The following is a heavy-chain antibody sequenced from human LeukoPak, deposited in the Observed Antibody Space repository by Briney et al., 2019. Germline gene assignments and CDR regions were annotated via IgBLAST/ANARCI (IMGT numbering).Heavy chain of an antibody. V-gene: IGHV3-48*01. CDR2: ISSSSSTI. CDR3: VSGYCSSTTCYRGAY. D-gene: IGHD2-2*03. CDR1: GFTFSSYS. J-gene: IGHJ4*02. Sequence: GSLRLSCAASGFTFSSYSMNWVRQAPGKGLEWVSYISSSSSTIYYADSVKGRFTISRDNAKNSLYLQMHSLRAEDTAVYYCVSGYCSSTTCYRGAYWGQGTLVTVSS.